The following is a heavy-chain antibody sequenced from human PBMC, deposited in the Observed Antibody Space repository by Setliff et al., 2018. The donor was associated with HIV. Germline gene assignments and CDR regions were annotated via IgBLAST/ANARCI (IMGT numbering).Heavy chain of an antibody. V-gene: IGHV4-59*01. D-gene: IGHD3-3*01. CDR1: GGSISSYY. J-gene: IGHJ4*02. Sequence: KASETLSLTCTVSGGSISSYYWSWIRQPPGKGLEWIGYIYYSGRTNYNPSLRSRVTISLDTSTSQFSLKLNSVTAADTAVYYCARDQSDWFYWGQGTLVTVSS. CDR2: IYYSGRT. CDR3: ARDQSDWFY.